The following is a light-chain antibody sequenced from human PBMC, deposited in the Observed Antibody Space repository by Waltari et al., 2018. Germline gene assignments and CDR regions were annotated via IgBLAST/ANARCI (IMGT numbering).Light chain of an antibody. Sequence: DIQMSQSPSTLSAAVGDRVTITCRASQSISSWLAWYQQKPVKAPNHLIYKASRLESGVPSRFSGSGSGTEFTLTISSLQPDDFATYYCQQYDSYSGTFGQGTKVDIK. J-gene: IGKJ1*01. CDR3: QQYDSYSGT. CDR1: QSISSW. CDR2: KAS. V-gene: IGKV1-5*03.